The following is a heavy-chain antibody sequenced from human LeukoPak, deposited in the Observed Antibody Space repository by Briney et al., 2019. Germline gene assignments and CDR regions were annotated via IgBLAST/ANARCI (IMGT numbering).Heavy chain of an antibody. CDR2: INPNSGGT. D-gene: IGHD3-16*02. V-gene: IGHV1-2*02. J-gene: IGHJ4*02. CDR3: ARPLSPYQFYFHT. Sequence: GASVKVSCKASGYTFTGYYMHWVRQAPGQGLEWMGWINPNSGGTNYAQKFQGRVTMTRDTSISTAYMELSRLRSDDTAVYYCARPLSPYQFYFHTWGQGTLLTVSS. CDR1: GYTFTGYY.